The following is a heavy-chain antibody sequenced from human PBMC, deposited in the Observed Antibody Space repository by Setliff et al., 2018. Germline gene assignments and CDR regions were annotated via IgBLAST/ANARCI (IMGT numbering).Heavy chain of an antibody. D-gene: IGHD3-3*01. Sequence: ASVKVSCKASGYTFTSYAMSWVRQAPGQGLAWMGWINTNTGNPTYAQGFTGRFVFSLDTSVSTAYLQISSLKAEDTAVYYCARGPLHYDFWSGYYTVSWFDPWGQGTLVTVSS. J-gene: IGHJ5*02. CDR2: INTNTGNP. CDR3: ARGPLHYDFWSGYYTVSWFDP. CDR1: GYTFTSYA. V-gene: IGHV7-4-1*02.